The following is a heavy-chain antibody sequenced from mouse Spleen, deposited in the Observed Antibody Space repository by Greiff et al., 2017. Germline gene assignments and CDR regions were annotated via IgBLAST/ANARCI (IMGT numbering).Heavy chain of an antibody. V-gene: IGHV1-69*01. CDR3: ARWGVVASFDY. CDR2: IDPSDSYT. J-gene: IGHJ2*01. D-gene: IGHD1-1*01. CDR1: GYTFTSYW. Sequence: QVQLKQPGAELVMPGASVKLSCKASGYTFTSYWMHWVKQRPGQGLEWIGEIDPSDSYTNYNQKFKGKATLTVDKSSSTAYMQLSSLTSEDSAVYYCARWGVVASFDYWGQGTTLTVSS.